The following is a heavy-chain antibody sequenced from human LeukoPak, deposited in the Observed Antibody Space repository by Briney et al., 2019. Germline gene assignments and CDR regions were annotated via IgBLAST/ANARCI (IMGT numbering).Heavy chain of an antibody. V-gene: IGHV3-7*01. CDR3: ARDLAAAPREFDY. CDR1: GFTFSNYW. Sequence: QAGGSLRLSCEGSGFTFSNYWMGWVRQAPGKGLQWVANIKTDGSEKYYVDSVKGRFTISRDNAKNSLYLQMNSLRAEDTAVYYCARDLAAAPREFDYWGQGTLVTVSS. J-gene: IGHJ4*02. D-gene: IGHD6-13*01. CDR2: IKTDGSEK.